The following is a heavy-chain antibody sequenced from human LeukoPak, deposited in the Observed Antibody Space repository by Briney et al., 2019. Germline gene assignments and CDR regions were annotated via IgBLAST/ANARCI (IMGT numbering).Heavy chain of an antibody. CDR2: INPNSGGT. D-gene: IGHD2-15*01. CDR1: GYTFTGYY. V-gene: IGHV1-2*02. Sequence: GASVKVSCKASGYTFTGYYMHWVRQAPGQGLEWMGWINPNSGGTNYAQKFQGRVTMTRDTSISTAYMELSRLRSDDTAVYYCARESCSGGSCYHDYWGQGTLVTVSS. CDR3: ARESCSGGSCYHDY. J-gene: IGHJ4*02.